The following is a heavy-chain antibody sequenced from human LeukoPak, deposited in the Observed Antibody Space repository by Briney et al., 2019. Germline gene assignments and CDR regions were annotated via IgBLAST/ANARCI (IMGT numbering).Heavy chain of an antibody. CDR1: GFSFSNYW. J-gene: IGHJ4*02. V-gene: IGHV3-7*01. CDR2: MRQDGIEK. CDR3: AKGRSIVALGY. Sequence: GGSLRLSCEASGFSFSNYWMSWVRQAPGKGLEWVANMRQDGIEKYYFGPLNGRFTISRDNAKNLMYLQMNSLTAEDTAVYYCAKGRSIVALGYWGQGTLVTVSS. D-gene: IGHD2/OR15-2a*01.